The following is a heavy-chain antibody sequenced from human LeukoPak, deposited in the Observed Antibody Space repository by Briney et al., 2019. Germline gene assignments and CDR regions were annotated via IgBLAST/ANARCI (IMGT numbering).Heavy chain of an antibody. CDR1: GYTFTGYY. Sequence: ASVKVSCKASGYTFTGYYMHWVRQAPGQGLEWMGWNNPNSGGTNYAQKFQGWVTMTRDTSISTAYMELSRLRSDDTAVYYCARDAGSGYVLDWGQGTLVTVSS. CDR3: ARDAGSGYVLD. V-gene: IGHV1-2*04. CDR2: NNPNSGGT. D-gene: IGHD5-12*01. J-gene: IGHJ4*02.